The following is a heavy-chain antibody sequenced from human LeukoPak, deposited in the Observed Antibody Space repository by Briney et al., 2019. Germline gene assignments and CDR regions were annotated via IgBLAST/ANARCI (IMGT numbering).Heavy chain of an antibody. Sequence: PGGSLRLSCAASGFTFSSYGMHWLRQAPGKGLEWVAVISYDGSNKYYADSVKGRFTISRDNSKNTLYLQMNSLRAEDTAVYYCAKDAGPHDYGDYGRDYWGQGTLVTVSS. CDR1: GFTFSSYG. D-gene: IGHD4-17*01. V-gene: IGHV3-30*18. CDR3: AKDAGPHDYGDYGRDY. CDR2: ISYDGSNK. J-gene: IGHJ4*02.